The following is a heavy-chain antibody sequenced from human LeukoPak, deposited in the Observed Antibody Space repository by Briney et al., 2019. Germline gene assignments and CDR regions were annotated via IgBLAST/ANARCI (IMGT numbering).Heavy chain of an antibody. V-gene: IGHV1-2*02. D-gene: IGHD2-2*02. CDR1: GYTFTGYY. J-gene: IGHJ6*02. Sequence: ASVKVSCKASGYTFTGYYMHWVRQAPGQGLEWMGWINPNSGGTSYAQRFQGRVTMTRDTSISTAYMELSRLRSDDTAVYYCARIYCSSTSCYTVRVYYGMDVWGQGTTVTVSS. CDR2: INPNSGGT. CDR3: ARIYCSSTSCYTVRVYYGMDV.